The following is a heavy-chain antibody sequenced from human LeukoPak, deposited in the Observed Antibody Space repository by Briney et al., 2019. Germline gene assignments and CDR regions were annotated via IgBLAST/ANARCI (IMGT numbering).Heavy chain of an antibody. V-gene: IGHV4-34*01. J-gene: IGHJ4*02. CDR1: GESFSGYY. Sequence: SETLSLTCAVYGESFSGYYWSWLRQPPGKGLEWIGEINHSGSTNYNPSLKSRVTISVDTSKNRFSLKLSSVTAADTAVYYCARRVYCSSTSCYGGVDYWGQGTLVTVSS. CDR3: ARRVYCSSTSCYGGVDY. CDR2: INHSGST. D-gene: IGHD2-2*01.